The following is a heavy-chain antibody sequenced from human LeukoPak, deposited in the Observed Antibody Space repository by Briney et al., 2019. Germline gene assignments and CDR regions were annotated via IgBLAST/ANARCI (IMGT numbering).Heavy chain of an antibody. V-gene: IGHV5-51*01. J-gene: IGHJ6*03. CDR3: ARHWDGYTVDYYYMDV. D-gene: IGHD5-24*01. CDR2: IYPGDSDT. CDR1: GYGFTSYW. Sequence: GASLKIPFKGFGYGFTSYWIGWVRPMPGKGLEWMGIIYPGDSDTSYSPSFQGQVTISADTSISTASLQWSSLKASDTAMYYCARHWDGYTVDYYYMDVWGKGTTVTVSS.